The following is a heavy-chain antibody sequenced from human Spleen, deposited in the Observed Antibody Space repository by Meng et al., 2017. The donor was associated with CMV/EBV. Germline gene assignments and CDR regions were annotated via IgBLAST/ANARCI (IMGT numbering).Heavy chain of an antibody. D-gene: IGHD1-26*01. J-gene: IGHJ6*02. Sequence: SVKVSCKASGGNFSRYAISWVRLAPGQGLEWMGGIMSVLGVSNYAQKFQGRVAITTDEATSTAYMELSSLTPDDTAVYFCARDRMSATTFRGFVRLYGMDFWGQGTTVTVSS. CDR3: ARDRMSATTFRGFVRLYGMDF. V-gene: IGHV1-69*10. CDR1: GGNFSRYA. CDR2: IMSVLGVS.